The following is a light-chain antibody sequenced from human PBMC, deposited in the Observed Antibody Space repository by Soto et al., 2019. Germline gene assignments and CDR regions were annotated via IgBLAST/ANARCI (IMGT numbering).Light chain of an antibody. J-gene: IGKJ1*01. CDR3: QQHKSSPWT. CDR1: QSISDW. V-gene: IGKV1-5*01. CDR2: DAS. Sequence: DIQMTQSPSTLSASVGDRVTITCRASQSISDWLAWFQQKPGKAPKVLIYDASTLESGVPSRFSGSGSGTEFTLTISSLQPEDFATYYCQQHKSSPWTFGQGTRVEIK.